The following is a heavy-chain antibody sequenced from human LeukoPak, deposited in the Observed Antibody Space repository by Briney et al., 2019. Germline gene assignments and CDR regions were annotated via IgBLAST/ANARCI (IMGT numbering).Heavy chain of an antibody. CDR1: GYTFTDYY. J-gene: IGHJ6*03. CDR2: IKPNSGGT. CDR3: ARVPSSSWFYYYYYMDV. Sequence: ASVKVSCKPSGYTFTDYYMHWVRQAPGQGLEWMGWIKPNSGGTNYAQKFQGRVTMTRDTSITTAYLELSRLRYDDTAVYYCARVPSSSWFYYYYYMDVWGKGTTVTVSS. V-gene: IGHV1-2*02. D-gene: IGHD6-13*01.